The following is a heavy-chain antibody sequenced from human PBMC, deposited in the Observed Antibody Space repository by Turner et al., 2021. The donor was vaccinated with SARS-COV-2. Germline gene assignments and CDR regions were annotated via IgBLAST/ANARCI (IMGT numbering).Heavy chain of an antibody. Sequence: QVQLVQSGAAGKKPGASVKVPCKASGYSFTGYYMHWVRQAPGQGLEWMGWINPNSGGTNYAQKFQGRVTMTMDTSISTAYMDLSRLRSDDTAVYYCAREGAPVSSSSRVWFDPWCQGTLVTVSS. V-gene: IGHV1-2*02. CDR3: AREGAPVSSSSRVWFDP. CDR2: INPNSGGT. D-gene: IGHD6-6*01. CDR1: GYSFTGYY. J-gene: IGHJ5*02.